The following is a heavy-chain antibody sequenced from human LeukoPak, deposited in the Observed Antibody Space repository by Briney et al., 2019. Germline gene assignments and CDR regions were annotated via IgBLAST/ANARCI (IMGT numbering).Heavy chain of an antibody. CDR2: IYSDGRA. D-gene: IGHD3-3*01. V-gene: IGHV3-NL1*01. CDR1: GFTFSSYG. J-gene: IGHJ4*02. Sequence: GGSLRLSCAASGFTFSSYGMHWVRQAPGMGLEWVSVIYSDGRAFYADSVKGRFTISRDNYKNTLYFQLNSLKAEDTAVYFCARGVVIGDTDYFDYWGQGTLVTVSS. CDR3: ARGVVIGDTDYFDY.